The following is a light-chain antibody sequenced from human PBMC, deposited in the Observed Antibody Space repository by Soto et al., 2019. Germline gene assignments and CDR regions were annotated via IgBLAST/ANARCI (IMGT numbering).Light chain of an antibody. CDR2: GAS. CDR1: QSVSSSY. V-gene: IGKV3-20*01. J-gene: IGKJ1*01. Sequence: EIVLTQSPGTLYLSPGERATLSCRAIQSVSSSYLAWYQQKPGQAPRLLIYGASSRAPGIPDRFSGSGSGTDFTLTISRLEPEDFAVYYCQQYGSSRPWTFGQGTKVEIK. CDR3: QQYGSSRPWT.